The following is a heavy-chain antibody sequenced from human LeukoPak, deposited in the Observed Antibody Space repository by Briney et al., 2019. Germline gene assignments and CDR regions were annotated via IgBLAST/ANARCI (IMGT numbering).Heavy chain of an antibody. CDR2: SSSGGSTI. V-gene: IGHV3-11*01. CDR3: ARDYGDYAFDY. D-gene: IGHD4-17*01. Sequence: GGSLRLSCAASGFSFSDNYMSWIRQAPGKGLEWISYSSSGGSTIYYADSVKGRFTISRDNSKNTLYLQMNSLRAEDTAVYYCARDYGDYAFDYWGQGTLVTVSS. J-gene: IGHJ4*02. CDR1: GFSFSDNY.